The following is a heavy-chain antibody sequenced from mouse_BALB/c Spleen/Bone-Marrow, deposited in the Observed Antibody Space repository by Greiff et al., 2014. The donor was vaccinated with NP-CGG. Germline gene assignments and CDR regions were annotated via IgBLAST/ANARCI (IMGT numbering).Heavy chain of an antibody. CDR3: ARDMITTRGFAY. J-gene: IGHJ3*01. D-gene: IGHD2-4*01. Sequence: DVQLVESGGGLVQPGGSLKLSCAASGFTFSSYGMSWVRQTPDKRLELVATINSNGGSTYYPDSVKGRFTISRDNAKNTLYLQMSSLKSEDTAMYYCARDMITTRGFAYWGQGTLVTVSA. V-gene: IGHV5-6-3*01. CDR2: INSNGGST. CDR1: GFTFSSYG.